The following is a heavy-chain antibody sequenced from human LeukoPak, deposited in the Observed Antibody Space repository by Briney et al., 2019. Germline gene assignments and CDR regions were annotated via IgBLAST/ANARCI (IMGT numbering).Heavy chain of an antibody. CDR1: GGSISSGGYY. Sequence: PSETLSLTCTVSGGSISSGGYYWSWIRQPAGKGLEWIGRIYTSGSTNYNPSLKSRVTMSLDTSKNQLSLKLTSVTAADTAVYFCAGRDYWGQGTLVTVSS. J-gene: IGHJ4*02. CDR2: IYTSGST. CDR3: AGRDY. V-gene: IGHV4-61*02.